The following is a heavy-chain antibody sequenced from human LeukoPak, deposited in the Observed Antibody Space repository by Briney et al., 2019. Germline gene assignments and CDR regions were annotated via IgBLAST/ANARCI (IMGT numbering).Heavy chain of an antibody. J-gene: IGHJ4*02. CDR1: GGSLSGYY. CDR2: INHSGST. Sequence: SETLSLTCAVYGGSLSGYYWSWIRQPPGKGLEWIGEINHSGSTNYNPSLKSRVTISVDTSTNQFSLRLRSVTAADTAVYYCARSRDGSGSYYNDLDYWGQGTLVTVSS. D-gene: IGHD3-10*01. CDR3: ARSRDGSGSYYNDLDY. V-gene: IGHV4-34*01.